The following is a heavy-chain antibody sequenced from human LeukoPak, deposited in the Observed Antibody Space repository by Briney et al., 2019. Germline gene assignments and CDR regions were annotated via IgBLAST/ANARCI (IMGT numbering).Heavy chain of an antibody. V-gene: IGHV3-23*01. CDR1: GFTFDDYA. D-gene: IGHD3-10*01. CDR2: ISGSGGST. Sequence: GGSLRLSCAASGFTFDDYAMHWVRQAPGKGLEWVSAISGSGGSTYYADSVKGRFTISRDNSKNTLYLQMNSLRAEDTAVYYCARLMVRGVTGDYWGQGTLVTVSS. J-gene: IGHJ4*02. CDR3: ARLMVRGVTGDY.